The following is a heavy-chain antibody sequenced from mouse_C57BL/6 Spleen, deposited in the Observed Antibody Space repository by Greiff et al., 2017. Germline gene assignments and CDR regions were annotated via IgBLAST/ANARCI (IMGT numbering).Heavy chain of an antibody. D-gene: IGHD3-2*02. CDR2: IFPGSGST. CDR1: GYTFTDYY. CDR3: ARGAQATRGYYFDY. V-gene: IGHV1-75*01. Sequence: QVQLKQSGPELVKPGASVKISCKASGYTFTDYYINWVKQRPGQGLEWIGWIFPGSGSTYYNEKFKGKATLTVDKSSSTAYMLLSSLTSEDSAVYFCARGAQATRGYYFDYWGQGTTLTVSS. J-gene: IGHJ2*01.